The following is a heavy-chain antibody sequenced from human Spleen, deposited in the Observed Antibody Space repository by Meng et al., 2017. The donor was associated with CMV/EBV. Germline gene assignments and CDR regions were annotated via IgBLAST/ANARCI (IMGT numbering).Heavy chain of an antibody. J-gene: IGHJ3*01. D-gene: IGHD3-3*02. CDR3: ATEDRAVLEVNEAFDL. CDR2: IIPMFDTP. CDR1: GGTFNKFV. V-gene: IGHV1-69*05. Sequence: SVQVSCKPSGGTFNKFVFSWVRQAPGQGLEWMGSIIPMFDTPNYARKFRGRLTITTDDSTSTAYMELSTLTSEDTAVYYCATEDRAVLEVNEAFDLWGQGTLVTVSS.